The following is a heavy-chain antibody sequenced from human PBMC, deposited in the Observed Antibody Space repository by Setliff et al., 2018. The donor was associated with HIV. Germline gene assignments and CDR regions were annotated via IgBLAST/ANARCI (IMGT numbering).Heavy chain of an antibody. CDR3: ARGPSPLYGLDAFDV. Sequence: KPGGSLRLSCAASGFTFSSYSMNWVRQAPGKGLEWVSSISSSSSYIYYADSVKGRFTISRDNAKNSLYLQMNSLRAEDTAVYYCARGPSPLYGLDAFDVWGQGTMVTVSS. D-gene: IGHD3-10*01. CDR1: GFTFSSYS. CDR2: ISSSSSYI. V-gene: IGHV3-21*01. J-gene: IGHJ3*01.